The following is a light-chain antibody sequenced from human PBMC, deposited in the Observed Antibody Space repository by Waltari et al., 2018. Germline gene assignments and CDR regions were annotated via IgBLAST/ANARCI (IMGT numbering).Light chain of an antibody. Sequence: DILMTQSPSTLLASVGDRVTITCRASESVSAWLAWYQQEPGKAPKLLIYKASTLQSGVPSRFSGSGSGTEFTLTISSLQAQDFATYFCQQYSSDSRTFGQGTKVEIK. J-gene: IGKJ1*01. CDR3: QQYSSDSRT. V-gene: IGKV1-5*03. CDR1: ESVSAW. CDR2: KAS.